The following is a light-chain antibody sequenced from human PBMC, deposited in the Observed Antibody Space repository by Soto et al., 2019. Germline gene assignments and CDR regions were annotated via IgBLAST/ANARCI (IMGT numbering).Light chain of an antibody. CDR1: QSVSSSY. CDR2: GAS. Sequence: EIVLTQSPGTLSLSPGDRATLSCRASQSVSSSYLAWYQQKPGQAPRLLIYGASSRATGIPDRFSGSGSGTDFTLTISRLEPEDFAVYYCQQHDSSPRTFGQGTKVEI. J-gene: IGKJ1*01. CDR3: QQHDSSPRT. V-gene: IGKV3-20*01.